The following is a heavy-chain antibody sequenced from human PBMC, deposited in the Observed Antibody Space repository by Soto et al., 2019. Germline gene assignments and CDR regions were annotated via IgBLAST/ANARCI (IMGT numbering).Heavy chain of an antibody. J-gene: IGHJ4*02. CDR2: IKEDGSDK. D-gene: IGHD6-19*01. CDR3: ARDSYSGWSNFDC. V-gene: IGHV3-7*01. CDR1: EFSFSSHW. Sequence: EVQLVESGGGLVQPGGSLRLSCAASEFSFSSHWMSWVRQAPGKGLEWVANIKEDGSDKYYVDSVKGRFTISRDNAKSSLYLQMNSLRAEDTAVYYCARDSYSGWSNFDCWGQGTLVTVSS.